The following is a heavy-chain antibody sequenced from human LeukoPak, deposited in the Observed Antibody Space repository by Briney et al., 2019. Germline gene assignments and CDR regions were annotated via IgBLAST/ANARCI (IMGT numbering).Heavy chain of an antibody. V-gene: IGHV4-39*01. CDR3: ARHGYSGSYYGLSWFDP. CDR1: GGSISSSGYY. Sequence: SETLSLTCTVSGGSISSSGYYWGWIRQPPGKGLEWIASIYYSGSTYYNPSLKSRVTISVDTSKNQLSLKLSSLTAADTAVYYCARHGYSGSYYGLSWFDPWGQGTLVTVSS. J-gene: IGHJ5*02. D-gene: IGHD1-26*01. CDR2: IYYSGST.